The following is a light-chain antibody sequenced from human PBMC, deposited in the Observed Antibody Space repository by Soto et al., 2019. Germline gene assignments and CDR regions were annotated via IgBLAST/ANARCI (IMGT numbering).Light chain of an antibody. Sequence: EIVLTQSPGTLSLSPGERATLSCRASQSVSSSYLAWYQQKPGQAPRLPIYGASSRATGIPDRFSGSGSGTDFTLTISRLEPEDFAVYYCHQYAGSPLTFGGGTKVEIK. CDR1: QSVSSSY. J-gene: IGKJ4*01. CDR2: GAS. V-gene: IGKV3-20*01. CDR3: HQYAGSPLT.